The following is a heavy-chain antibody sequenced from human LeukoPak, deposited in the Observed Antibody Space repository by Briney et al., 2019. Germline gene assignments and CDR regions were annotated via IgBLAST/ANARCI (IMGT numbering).Heavy chain of an antibody. CDR1: GGILNSYG. V-gene: IGHV1-69*05. J-gene: IGHJ6*03. CDR3: ARDDLTAHYIDV. D-gene: IGHD2-21*02. CDR2: FIPLFGTA. Sequence: ASVKVSCKASGGILNSYGISWVRQAPGQGLEWMGGFIPLFGTAEYAQKFQGRVTITTDESTSTTYMELGSLRSEDTAVYYCARDDLTAHYIDVWGKGTTVTVSS.